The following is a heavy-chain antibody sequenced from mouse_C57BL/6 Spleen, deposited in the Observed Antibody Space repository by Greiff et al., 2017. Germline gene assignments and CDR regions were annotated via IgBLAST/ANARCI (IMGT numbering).Heavy chain of an antibody. CDR2: IYPGSGST. CDR1: GYTFTSYW. D-gene: IGHD1-1*01. Sequence: QVQLKQSGAELVKPGASVKMSCQASGYTFTSYWITWVKPRPGQGLEWIGDIYPGSGSTNSNEKFKSKDTLTVDTSSSTAYMQLSSLTSEDSAVYYCARRYTTVFFDYWGQGTTLTVSS. V-gene: IGHV1-55*01. J-gene: IGHJ2*01. CDR3: ARRYTTVFFDY.